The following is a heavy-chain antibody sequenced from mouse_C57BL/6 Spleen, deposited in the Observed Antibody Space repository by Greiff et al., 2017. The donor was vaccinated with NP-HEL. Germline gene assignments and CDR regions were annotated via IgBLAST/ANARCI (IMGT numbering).Heavy chain of an antibody. Sequence: VQLQQSGAELVRPGASVTLSCKASGYTFTDYEMHWVKQTPVHGLEWIGAIDPETGGTAYNQKFKGKAILTADKSSSTAYMERRSLTSEDSAVYYCTRDDYGSRGSFAYWGQGTLVTVSA. CDR3: TRDDYGSRGSFAY. V-gene: IGHV1-15*01. CDR2: IDPETGGT. CDR1: GYTFTDYE. J-gene: IGHJ3*01. D-gene: IGHD1-1*01.